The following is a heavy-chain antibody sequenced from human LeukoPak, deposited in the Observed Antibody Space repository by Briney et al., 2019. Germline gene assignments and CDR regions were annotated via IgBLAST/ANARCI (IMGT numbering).Heavy chain of an antibody. CDR2: IYYSGST. D-gene: IGHD3-10*01. CDR3: VRDRELNY. Sequence: SETLSLTCTVSGGSVSSGSYYWSWIRQPPGKGLEWIGYIYYSGSTNYNPSLKSRVTISVDTSRNEFSLRLTSVTAADAAVYYCVRDRELNYWGQGTLVTVSS. J-gene: IGHJ4*02. CDR1: GGSVSSGSYY. V-gene: IGHV4-61*01.